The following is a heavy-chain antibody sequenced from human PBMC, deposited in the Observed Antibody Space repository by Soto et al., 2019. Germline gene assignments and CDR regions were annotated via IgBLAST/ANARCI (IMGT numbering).Heavy chain of an antibody. J-gene: IGHJ6*01. Sequence: GTRSLPCAVAHHAMTGNSYPLSIRQPPGKGLEWSGAIRHSGTTYYSPPLQSRVTISMDTSKNDFSLVLSSMTASDTAIEFCGRRLHGCNLNVW. D-gene: IGHD4-4*01. CDR1: HHAMTGNSY. CDR2: IRHSGTT. V-gene: IGHV4-38-2*01. CDR3: GRRLHGCNLNV.